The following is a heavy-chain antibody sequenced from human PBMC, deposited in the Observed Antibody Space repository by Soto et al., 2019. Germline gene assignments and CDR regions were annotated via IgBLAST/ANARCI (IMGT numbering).Heavy chain of an antibody. CDR3: ARPAQDVVISYFHY. CDR1: GGSISSSSYY. V-gene: IGHV4-39*01. D-gene: IGHD3-22*01. J-gene: IGHJ4*02. CDR2: IYYSGST. Sequence: PSETLSLTCTVSGGSISSSSYYWGWIRQPPGKGLEWIGSIYYSGSTYYNPSLKSRVTISVDTSKNQFSLKLSSVTAADTAVYYCARPAQDVVISYFHYWGQGTLVTVSS.